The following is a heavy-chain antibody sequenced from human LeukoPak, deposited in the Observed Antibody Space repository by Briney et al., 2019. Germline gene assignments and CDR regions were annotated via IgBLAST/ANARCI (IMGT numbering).Heavy chain of an antibody. V-gene: IGHV3-23*01. D-gene: IGHD2-2*01. Sequence: PGGSLRLSCAASGFTFSSYGMSWVRQAPGKGLEWVSAISGSGGSTYYADSVKGRFTISRDNSKNTLYLQMNSLRAEDTAVYYCAKEWDIVVVPAAVPYNWFDPWGQGTLVTVSS. CDR1: GFTFSSYG. J-gene: IGHJ5*02. CDR3: AKEWDIVVVPAAVPYNWFDP. CDR2: ISGSGGST.